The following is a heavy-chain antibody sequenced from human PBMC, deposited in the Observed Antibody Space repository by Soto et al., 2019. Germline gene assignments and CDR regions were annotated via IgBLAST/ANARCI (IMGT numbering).Heavy chain of an antibody. D-gene: IGHD6-19*01. CDR3: AKGGRQWLVTSDFNY. CDR1: GFTFSSYS. J-gene: IGHJ4*02. V-gene: IGHV3-66*01. CDR2: IFPGGST. Sequence: GESLKISCAASGFTFSSYSMNWVRQAPGKGLEWLSVIFPGGSTYYADSMKGRFTISRDSSKNTVSLEMTSLRAEDTAVYYCAKGGRQWLVTSDFNYWGQGTLVTVSS.